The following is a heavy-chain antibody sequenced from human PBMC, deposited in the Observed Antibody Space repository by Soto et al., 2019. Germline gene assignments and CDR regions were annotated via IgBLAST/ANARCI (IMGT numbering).Heavy chain of an antibody. D-gene: IGHD6-6*01. CDR1: GDSISSGGYH. Sequence: TLSLTCTVSGDSISSGGYHWRWLRQHPGKGLEWIGYIYYSGSTYYNPSLKSRVTISVDTSKNQFSLKLSSVTVADTAVYYSARSSSSSPTNNFDCWGQGTLVTVSS. V-gene: IGHV4-31*03. CDR3: ARSSSSSPTNNFDC. J-gene: IGHJ4*02. CDR2: IYYSGST.